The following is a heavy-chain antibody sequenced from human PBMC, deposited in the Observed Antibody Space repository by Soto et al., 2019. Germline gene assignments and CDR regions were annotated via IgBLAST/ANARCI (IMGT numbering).Heavy chain of an antibody. V-gene: IGHV2-5*02. J-gene: IGHJ4*02. CDR2: VYWDDDK. Sequence: QITLKESGPTLVKPTQTLMLTCTFSGFSLSTSGVGVGWIRQPPGKALEWLASVYWDDDKRYSPSLESRLTISKDTSKNQVVLTLTHMDPVDTANYYCAHLAYYGSGSSTYWGQGTLVTVSS. CDR3: AHLAYYGSGSSTY. D-gene: IGHD3-10*01. CDR1: GFSLSTSGVG.